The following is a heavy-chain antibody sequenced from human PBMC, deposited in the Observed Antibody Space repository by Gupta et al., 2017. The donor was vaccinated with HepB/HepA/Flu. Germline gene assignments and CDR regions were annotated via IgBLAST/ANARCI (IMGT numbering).Heavy chain of an antibody. J-gene: IGHJ5*01. CDR2: INPDGSQK. V-gene: IGHV3-7*01. D-gene: IGHD1-26*01. CDR3: VRSGDS. Sequence: EVKLVESGGGLVQPGGSLRRSCAASGFSFSNYWMNWIRLAPGKGLEWVANINPDGSQKRYVDSVMGRFTVSRDNAENSLSLQMSSLRVDDTAIYYCVRSGDSWGQGILVTVSS. CDR1: GFSFSNYW.